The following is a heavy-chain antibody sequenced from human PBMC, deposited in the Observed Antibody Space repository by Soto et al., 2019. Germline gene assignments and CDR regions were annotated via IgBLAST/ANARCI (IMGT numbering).Heavy chain of an antibody. CDR1: GYTFTSYA. CDR3: ARGLRFLEWLTKYYYYGMDV. Sequence: RASVKVSCKASGYTFTSYAMHWVRQAPGQRLEWMGWINAGNGNTKYSQKFQGRVTTTRDTSASTAYMELSSLRSEDTAVYYCARGLRFLEWLTKYYYYGMDVWGQGTTVTVSS. CDR2: INAGNGNT. V-gene: IGHV1-3*01. J-gene: IGHJ6*02. D-gene: IGHD3-3*01.